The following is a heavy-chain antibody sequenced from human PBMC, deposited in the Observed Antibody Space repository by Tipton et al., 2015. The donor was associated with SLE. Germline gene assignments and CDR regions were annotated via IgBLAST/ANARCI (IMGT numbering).Heavy chain of an antibody. CDR3: ARGDDAFDI. V-gene: IGHV4-39*07. CDR1: GGSISSGGYY. J-gene: IGHJ3*02. CDR2: IYHSGST. Sequence: LRLSCTVSGGSISSGGYYWGWIRQPPGKGLEWIGSIYHSGSTYYNPSLKSRVSISVDTSKNQFSLKLSSVTAADTAVYYCARGDDAFDIWGQGTMVTVSS.